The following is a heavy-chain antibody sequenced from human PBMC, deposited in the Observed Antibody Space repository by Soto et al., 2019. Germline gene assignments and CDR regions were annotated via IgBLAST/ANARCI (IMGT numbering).Heavy chain of an antibody. CDR3: ATESRYGSGGSCYFLPGIDC. D-gene: IGHD2-15*01. CDR2: IIPIFGTA. Sequence: QVQLVQSGAEVKKPGSSVKVSCKASGGTFSSYAISWVRQAPGQGLEWMGGIIPIFGTANYAQKFQGRVTSTADESRSTAYTDVSSLRSEDTAVYYCATESRYGSGGSCYFLPGIDCWGQGTLVTVSS. CDR1: GGTFSSYA. J-gene: IGHJ4*02. V-gene: IGHV1-69*12.